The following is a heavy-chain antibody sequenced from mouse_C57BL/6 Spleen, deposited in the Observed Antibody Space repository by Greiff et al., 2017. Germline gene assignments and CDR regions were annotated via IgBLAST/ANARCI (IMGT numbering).Heavy chain of an antibody. D-gene: IGHD2-5*01. Sequence: QVQLTESGPGLVQPSQSLSITCTVSGFSLTSYGVHWVRQSPGKGLEWLGVIWSGGSTDYNAAFISRLSISKDNSKSKVFFKMNSLPADDTAIYSCARENSNYDFDYWGQGTTITVSS. J-gene: IGHJ2*01. V-gene: IGHV2-2*01. CDR3: ARENSNYDFDY. CDR1: GFSLTSYG. CDR2: IWSGGST.